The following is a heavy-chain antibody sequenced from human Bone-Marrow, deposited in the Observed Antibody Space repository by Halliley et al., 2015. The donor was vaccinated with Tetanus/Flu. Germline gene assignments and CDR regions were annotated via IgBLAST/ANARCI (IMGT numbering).Heavy chain of an antibody. J-gene: IGHJ4*02. D-gene: IGHD2-15*01. CDR2: IDGGHGPT. Sequence: TVIDGGHGPTNYPGPVRGRFTISRDNSKNTLYLQMNSLRVEDTAVYFCAAEGSLHVLVLDYCCQGTLLTVSS. CDR3: AAEGSLHVLVLDY. V-gene: IGHV3-23*01.